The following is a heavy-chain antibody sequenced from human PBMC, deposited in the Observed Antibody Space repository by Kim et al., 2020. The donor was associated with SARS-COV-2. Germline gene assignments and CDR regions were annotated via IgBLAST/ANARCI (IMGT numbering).Heavy chain of an antibody. V-gene: IGHV4-31*03. D-gene: IGHD2-15*01. CDR3: ARDQSTALPAGMDV. J-gene: IGHJ6*02. CDR2: IYYSGST. CDR1: GGSISSGGYY. Sequence: SETLSLTCTVSGGSISSGGYYWSWIRQHPGKGLEWIGYIYYSGSTYYNPSLKSRVTISVDTSKNQFSLKLSSVTAADTAVYYCARDQSTALPAGMDVWGQGTTVTVSS.